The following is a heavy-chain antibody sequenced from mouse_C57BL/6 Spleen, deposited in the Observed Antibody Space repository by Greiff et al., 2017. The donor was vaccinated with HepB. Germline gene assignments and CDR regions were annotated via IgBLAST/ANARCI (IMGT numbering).Heavy chain of an antibody. CDR3: ALLYYYGSSYGAMDY. CDR1: GFNIKDYY. J-gene: IGHJ4*01. CDR2: IDPEDGET. V-gene: IGHV14-2*01. D-gene: IGHD1-1*01. Sequence: XHVKQSGAELVKPGASVKLSCTASGFNIKDYYMHWVKQRTEQGLEWIGRIDPEDGETKYAPKFQGKATITADTSSNTAYLQLSSLTSEDTAVYYCALLYYYGSSYGAMDYWGQGTSVTVSS.